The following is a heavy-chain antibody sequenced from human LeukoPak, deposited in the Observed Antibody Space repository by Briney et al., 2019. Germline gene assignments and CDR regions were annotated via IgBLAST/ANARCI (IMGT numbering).Heavy chain of an antibody. CDR2: ISSTSATM. D-gene: IGHD6-13*01. J-gene: IGHJ4*02. CDR1: GFTFSSYE. Sequence: PGGSLRLSCAASGFTFSSYEMNWVRQAPGKGLEWVSYISSTSATMYHAGSVKGRFTISRDNAKNSLYLQMNSLRAEDTAVYYCARRHGNRWYVDYWGQGTLVTVSS. V-gene: IGHV3-48*03. CDR3: ARRHGNRWYVDY.